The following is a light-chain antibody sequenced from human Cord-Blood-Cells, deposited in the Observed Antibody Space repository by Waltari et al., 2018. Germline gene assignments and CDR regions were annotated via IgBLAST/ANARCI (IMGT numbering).Light chain of an antibody. V-gene: IGLV1-44*01. Sequence: QSVLTLPPSASGTPGQRVHLHLYGRRSPIGVHTVHWYQQLPGTAPKHLIYSNDQRPSGVPDRFSGSKSGTSASLAISGLQSEDESDYYCAAWDDSLNGPVCGGGTKLTVL. CDR2: SND. CDR1: RSPIGVHT. J-gene: IGLJ2*01. CDR3: AAWDDSLNGPV.